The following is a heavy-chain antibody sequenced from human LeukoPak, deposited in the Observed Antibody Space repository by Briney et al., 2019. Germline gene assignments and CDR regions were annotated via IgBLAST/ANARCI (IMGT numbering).Heavy chain of an antibody. D-gene: IGHD2-8*01. CDR3: AKDEDIVLMVYAIGYFDY. J-gene: IGHJ4*02. Sequence: GGSLRLSCAASGFTFSSYAMSWVRQAPGKGLEWVSAISGSGGSTYYADSVKGRFTISRDNSKNTLYPQMNSLRAEDTAVYYCAKDEDIVLMVYAIGYFDYWGQGTLVTVSS. CDR2: ISGSGGST. V-gene: IGHV3-23*01. CDR1: GFTFSSYA.